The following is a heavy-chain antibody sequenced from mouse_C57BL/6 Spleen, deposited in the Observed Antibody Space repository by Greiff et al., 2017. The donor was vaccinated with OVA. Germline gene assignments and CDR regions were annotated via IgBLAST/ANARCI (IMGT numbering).Heavy chain of an antibody. J-gene: IGHJ3*01. V-gene: IGHV1-81*01. Sequence: QVQLQQSGAELARPGASVKLSCKASGYTFTSYGISWVKQRTGQGLEWIGEIYPRSGNTYYNEKFKGKATLTADKSSSTAYMELRSLTSEDSAVYFCARTFTGHAYWGQGTLVTVAA. D-gene: IGHD1-1*01. CDR1: GYTFTSYG. CDR3: ARTFTGHAY. CDR2: IYPRSGNT.